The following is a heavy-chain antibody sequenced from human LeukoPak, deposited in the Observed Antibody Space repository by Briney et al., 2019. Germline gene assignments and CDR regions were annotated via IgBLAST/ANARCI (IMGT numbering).Heavy chain of an antibody. CDR2: MNPNSGNT. J-gene: IGHJ6*03. CDR3: ARQGSSSWYYYYMDV. D-gene: IGHD6-13*01. V-gene: IGHV1-8*01. Sequence: ASVKVSCKASGYTFTGYDINWVRQATGQGLEWMGWMNPNSGNTGYAQKFQGRVTMTRNTSISTAYMELSSLRSEDTAVYYCARQGSSSWYYYYMDVWGKGTTVTVSS. CDR1: GYTFTGYD.